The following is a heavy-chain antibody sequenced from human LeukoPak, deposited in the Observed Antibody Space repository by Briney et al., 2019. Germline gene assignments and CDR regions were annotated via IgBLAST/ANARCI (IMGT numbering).Heavy chain of an antibody. CDR2: INGDGRRI. V-gene: IGHV3-74*01. D-gene: IGHD3-10*01. CDR1: GFTFSTAW. J-gene: IGHJ5*02. Sequence: PGGSLRLSCVASGFTFSTAWMHWARQTPGKGLEWVPHINGDGRRINYADDVKGRFTISRDNAKNTLYLQMNSLRVEDTAVYYCVRDLPRTSGPWGQGTLVTVSS. CDR3: VRDLPRTSGP.